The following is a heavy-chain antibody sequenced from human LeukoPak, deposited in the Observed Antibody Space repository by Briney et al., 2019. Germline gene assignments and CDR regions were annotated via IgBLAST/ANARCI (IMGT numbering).Heavy chain of an antibody. CDR2: IYGVDGT. CDR1: GVTGSSQY. CDR3: ASDLIY. J-gene: IGHJ4*02. Sequence: GGSLRLSCAASGVTGSSQYMNWVRRAPGKGLEWVSVIYGVDGTSYADSVKGRFTISRDNSKNTVYLQMNSLRVEDTALYYCASDLIYWGQGTLVTVSS. V-gene: IGHV3-53*01.